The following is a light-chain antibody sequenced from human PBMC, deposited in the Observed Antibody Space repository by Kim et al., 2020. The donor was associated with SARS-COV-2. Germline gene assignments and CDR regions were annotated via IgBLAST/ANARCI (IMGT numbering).Light chain of an antibody. CDR2: GKN. CDR1: SLRNYY. V-gene: IGLV3-19*01. CDR3: NSRDSSGDNVV. J-gene: IGLJ3*02. Sequence: SSELTQDPAVSVALGQTVRLTCQGDSLRNYYATWYQQKPGQAPVLVLYGKNNRPSGIPDRFSGSSSGNTASLTITGAQAEDEADYYCNSRDSSGDNVVFGGGTQLTVL.